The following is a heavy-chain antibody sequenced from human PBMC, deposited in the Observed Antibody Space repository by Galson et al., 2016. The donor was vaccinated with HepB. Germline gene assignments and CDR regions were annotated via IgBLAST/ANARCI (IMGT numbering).Heavy chain of an antibody. CDR2: INPSGGST. CDR3: ARDRVWFGELYGMDV. CDR1: GYTFSNYY. J-gene: IGHJ6*02. D-gene: IGHD3-10*01. V-gene: IGHV1-46*01. Sequence: SGYTFSNYYMHWVRQAPGQGLEWMGKINPSGGSTSYPQKFQGRVTMTRDTSTSTVYMELSSLRSEDTAVYYCARDRVWFGELYGMDVWGQGTTVTVSS.